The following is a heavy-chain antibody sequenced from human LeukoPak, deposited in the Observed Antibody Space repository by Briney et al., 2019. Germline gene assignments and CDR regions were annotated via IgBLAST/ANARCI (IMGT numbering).Heavy chain of an antibody. CDR1: GYTFTDYY. CDR2: INPNSGGT. D-gene: IGHD2-21*02. Sequence: ASVRVSCKASGYTFTDYYMHWVRQAPGQGLEWMGWINPNSGGTNYAQKFQGRVTMTRDTSISTAYMELSRLRSDDTAVYYCARDLGGGDSSYWGQGTLVTVSS. J-gene: IGHJ4*02. V-gene: IGHV1-2*02. CDR3: ARDLGGGDSSY.